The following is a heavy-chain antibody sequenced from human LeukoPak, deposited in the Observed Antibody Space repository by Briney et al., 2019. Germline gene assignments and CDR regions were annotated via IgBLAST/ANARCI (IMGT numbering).Heavy chain of an antibody. CDR2: IYHGGST. CDR3: ARYAAGVLDY. D-gene: IGHD3-10*01. V-gene: IGHV4-4*02. Sequence: SETLSLTCAVSGGSISSSDWWSWVRQPPGKGLEWIGEIYHGGSTNYNPSLKSRVTMSVDKSKNQFSLKLSSVTAADTAVYFCARYAAGVLDYWGQGTLVSVSS. CDR1: GGSISSSDW. J-gene: IGHJ4*02.